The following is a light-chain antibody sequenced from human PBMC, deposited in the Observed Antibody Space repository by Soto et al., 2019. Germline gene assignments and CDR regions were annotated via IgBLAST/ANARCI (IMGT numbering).Light chain of an antibody. CDR2: GAS. CDR3: QRYNTWPRT. CDR1: QSVSSN. V-gene: IGKV3-15*01. Sequence: EIVMTQSPATLSVSLWASATLTCWASQSVSSNLAWYQQKPGQAPRLLIYGASTRATGIPARFSGSGSGTEFTLTISSLQSEDFAVYYCQRYNTWPRTFGQGTKVDIK. J-gene: IGKJ1*01.